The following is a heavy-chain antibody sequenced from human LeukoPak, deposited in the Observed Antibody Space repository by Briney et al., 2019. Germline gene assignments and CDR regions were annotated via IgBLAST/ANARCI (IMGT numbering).Heavy chain of an antibody. D-gene: IGHD6-13*01. J-gene: IGHJ4*02. V-gene: IGHV4-34*01. CDR2: INHSGST. CDR3: ARERGLRRSSRDFRKDY. Sequence: SETLSLTCAVYGGSFSGYYWSWIRQPPGKGLEWIGEINHSGSTNYNPSLKSRVTISVDTSKNQFSLKLSSVTAADTAVYYCARERGLRRSSRDFRKDYWGQGTLVTVPS. CDR1: GGSFSGYY.